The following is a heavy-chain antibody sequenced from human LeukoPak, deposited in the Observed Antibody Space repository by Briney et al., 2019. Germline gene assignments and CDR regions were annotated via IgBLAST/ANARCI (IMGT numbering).Heavy chain of an antibody. CDR1: GFIVSNNY. D-gene: IGHD3-3*01. Sequence: GGSLRLSCAASGFIVSNNYMNWVRQAPGKGLEWVSLIYSGGTTYYADSVKGRFTISRDNSKNTLYLQMNSLRAEDTAVYYCAKDQPYYDFWSGYSPDYYYGMDVWGQGTTVTVSS. CDR2: IYSGGTT. V-gene: IGHV3-53*01. CDR3: AKDQPYYDFWSGYSPDYYYGMDV. J-gene: IGHJ6*02.